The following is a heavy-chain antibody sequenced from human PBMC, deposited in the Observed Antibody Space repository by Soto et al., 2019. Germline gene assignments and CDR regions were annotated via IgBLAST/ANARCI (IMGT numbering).Heavy chain of an antibody. V-gene: IGHV3-23*01. Sequence: EVQLLESGGGLVQPGGSLRLSSAASGFTFSSYAMSWVRQAPGKGLEWVSGISGSGGNTYYADSVKGRFTISRDNSKNTLYLQMNGPRAEDTAIYYCAKDYPQALYCRGGICHAEYFRYWGQGTLVTVS. J-gene: IGHJ1*01. CDR3: AKDYPQALYCRGGICHAEYFRY. D-gene: IGHD2-15*01. CDR1: GFTFSSYA. CDR2: ISGSGGNT.